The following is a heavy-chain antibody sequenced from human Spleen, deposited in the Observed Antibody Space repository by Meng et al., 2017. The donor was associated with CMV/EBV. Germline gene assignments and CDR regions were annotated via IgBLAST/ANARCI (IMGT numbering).Heavy chain of an antibody. CDR1: GFNFNSYD. CDR3: ARGGPYCGTDACYTSIDS. Sequence: GGSLRLSCAASGFNFNSYDFHWVRQGTGKGLEWVSGIGTIADTFYSDSVKGRFTISRDNAKNSVDLQMNSLRAGDTALYYCARGGPYCGTDACYTSIDSWGQGMWVTVSS. D-gene: IGHD2-2*02. CDR2: IGTIADT. J-gene: IGHJ4*02. V-gene: IGHV3-13*01.